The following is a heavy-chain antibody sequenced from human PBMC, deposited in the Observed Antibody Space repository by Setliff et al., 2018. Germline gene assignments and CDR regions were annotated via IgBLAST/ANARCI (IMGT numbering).Heavy chain of an antibody. CDR2: ISRSSTYI. CDR3: AKEGQNDAFDI. CDR1: GFTFSDYY. Sequence: GGSLRLSCAASGFTFSDYYMSWIRQAPGKGLEWVSYISRSSTYIYYADSMKGRFTISRDNAKNSLYLQMNSPRAEDMALYYCAKEGQNDAFDIWGQGTMVTVSS. V-gene: IGHV3-11*05. J-gene: IGHJ3*02.